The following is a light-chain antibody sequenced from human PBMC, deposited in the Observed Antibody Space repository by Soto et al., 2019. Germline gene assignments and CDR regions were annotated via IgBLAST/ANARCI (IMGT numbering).Light chain of an antibody. CDR1: SSDVGGYDY. J-gene: IGLJ2*01. CDR2: DVS. CDR3: SSYTSSSTL. Sequence: QSALTQPASVSGSPGQSITISCTATSSDVGGYDYVSWYQQHPGKAPKLMIYDVSNRPSGVSDRSSGSRSGNTASLTISGLQAEDEGDYYCSSYTSSSTLFGGGTKLTVL. V-gene: IGLV2-14*03.